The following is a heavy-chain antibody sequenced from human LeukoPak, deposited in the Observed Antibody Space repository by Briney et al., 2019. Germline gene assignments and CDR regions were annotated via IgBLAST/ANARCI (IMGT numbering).Heavy chain of an antibody. CDR3: ARGHSSSPNYFDY. D-gene: IGHD6-6*01. CDR2: ISTNGGST. J-gene: IGHJ4*02. V-gene: IGHV3-64D*09. Sequence: AGGCLRLSCSASGFTFSSFAMRWVRQAPGKGLEYVSGISTNGGSTNYEDSVKGRFTISRDNSKNTLYLQMSSLRAEDTAVYYCARGHSSSPNYFDYWGQGSLVTVSS. CDR1: GFTFSSFA.